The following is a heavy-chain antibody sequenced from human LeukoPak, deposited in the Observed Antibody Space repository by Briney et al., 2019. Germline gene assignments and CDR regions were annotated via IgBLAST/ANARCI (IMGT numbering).Heavy chain of an antibody. J-gene: IGHJ6*04. CDR3: ASYGSGSYYYGMDV. Sequence: ASETLCLTCAVSGGSISSSNWWSWVRQPPGKGLEWIGEIYHSGSTNYNPSLKSRVTVSVDKSKNQFSLKLSSVTAADTAVYYCASYGSGSYYYGMDVWGKGTTVTVSS. D-gene: IGHD3-10*01. CDR1: GGSISSSNW. CDR2: IYHSGST. V-gene: IGHV4-4*02.